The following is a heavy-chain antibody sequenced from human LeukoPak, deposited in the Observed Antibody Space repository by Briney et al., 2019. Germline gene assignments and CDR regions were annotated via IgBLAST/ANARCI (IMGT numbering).Heavy chain of an antibody. Sequence: SQTLSLTCTVSGDSISSGGYYWSWIRQRPGKGLEWIGYIYYSGSTYYNPSLKSRVTISVDTSKNQFSLKLSSVTAADTAVYYCARAESTWFDHWGQGTLVTVSS. J-gene: IGHJ5*02. CDR1: GDSISSGGYY. D-gene: IGHD2/OR15-2a*01. CDR3: ARAESTWFDH. CDR2: IYYSGST. V-gene: IGHV4-31*03.